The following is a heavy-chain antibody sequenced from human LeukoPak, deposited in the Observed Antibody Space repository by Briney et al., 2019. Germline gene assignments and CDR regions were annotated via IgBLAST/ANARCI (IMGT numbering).Heavy chain of an antibody. J-gene: IGHJ4*02. CDR3: ARVSALDWDDY. V-gene: IGHV1-2*06. CDR1: GYTLTELS. Sequence: ASVKVSCKVSGYTLTELSMHWVRQAPGKGLEWMGRINPNSGGTNYAQKFQGRVTMTRDTSISTAYMELSRLRSDDTAVYYCARVSALDWDDYWGQGTLVTVSS. CDR2: INPNSGGT. D-gene: IGHD3-3*01.